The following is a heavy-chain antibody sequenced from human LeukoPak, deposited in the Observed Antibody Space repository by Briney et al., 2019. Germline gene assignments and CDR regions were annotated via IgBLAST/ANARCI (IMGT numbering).Heavy chain of an antibody. CDR2: INPNSGGT. D-gene: IGHD2-2*01. CDR3: ARGTVVVPAAPPSGAFDP. V-gene: IGHV1-2*04. CDR1: GYTFTGYY. J-gene: IGHJ5*02. Sequence: GASVKVSRKASGYTFTGYYMHWVRQAPGQGLEWMGWINPNSGGTNYAQKFQGWVTMTRDTSISTAYMELSRLRSDDTAVYYCARGTVVVPAAPPSGAFDPWGQGTLVTVSS.